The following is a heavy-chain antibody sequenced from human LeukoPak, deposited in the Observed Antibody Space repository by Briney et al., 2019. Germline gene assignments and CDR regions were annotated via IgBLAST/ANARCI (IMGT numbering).Heavy chain of an antibody. V-gene: IGHV4-34*01. CDR3: ARDLKIYNWNYYYYYMDV. D-gene: IGHD1-20*01. J-gene: IGHJ6*03. Sequence: GSLRLSCAASDFSVGSNYMTWVRQAPGKGLEWIGEINHSGSTNYNPSLKSRVTISVDTSKNQFSLKLSSVTAADTAVYYCARDLKIYNWNYYYYYMDVWGKGTTVTVSS. CDR2: INHSGST. CDR1: DFSVGSNY.